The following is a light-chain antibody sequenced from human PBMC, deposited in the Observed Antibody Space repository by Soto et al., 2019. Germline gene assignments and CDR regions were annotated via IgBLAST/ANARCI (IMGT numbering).Light chain of an antibody. CDR2: DAY. J-gene: IGKJ2*01. CDR1: QSVNNNY. V-gene: IGKV3-20*01. CDR3: QQYGSSPPNT. Sequence: EIVLTQSPGTLSLSPGEGVTLSCRASQSVNNNYVAWYQQKAGQAPRLLIYDAYTRATGIPDRFSGSGSGTDFTLTNSRMEPEDFAVYYCQQYGSSPPNTFGQGTKLEIQ.